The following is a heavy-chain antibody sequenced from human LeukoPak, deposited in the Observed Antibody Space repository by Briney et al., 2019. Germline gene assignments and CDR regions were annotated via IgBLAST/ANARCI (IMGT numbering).Heavy chain of an antibody. Sequence: SETLSLTCAVYGGSFSGFYWSWIRQPPGKGLEWIGEINHSGSTNYNPSLKSRVTISVDTSKNQFSLKLSSVTAADTAVYYCARQGYYYDSSGSRWGQGTLVTVSS. J-gene: IGHJ4*02. CDR3: ARQGYYYDSSGSR. D-gene: IGHD3-22*01. CDR1: GGSFSGFY. CDR2: INHSGST. V-gene: IGHV4-34*01.